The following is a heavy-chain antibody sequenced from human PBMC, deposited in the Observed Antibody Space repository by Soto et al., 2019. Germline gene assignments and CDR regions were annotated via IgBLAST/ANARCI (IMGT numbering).Heavy chain of an antibody. CDR1: GGAFSSFT. V-gene: IGHV1-69*02. J-gene: IGHJ4*02. D-gene: IGHD3-10*01. Sequence: QVQLVQSGAEVKEPGSSVKVSCKASGGAFSSFTISWVRQAPGQGLEWMGRIIPLLDLANYSQRYQGRVTITADTSTTTAYMELSSLKSEDTAVYFCAKLGDHDGAGSNWGQGTLVIVSS. CDR2: IIPLLDLA. CDR3: AKLGDHDGAGSN.